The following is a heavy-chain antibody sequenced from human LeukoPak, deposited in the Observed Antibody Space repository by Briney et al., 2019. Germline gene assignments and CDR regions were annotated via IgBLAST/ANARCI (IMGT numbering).Heavy chain of an antibody. Sequence: GGSLRLSCAASGFTFSSYAMRWVRQAPEKGLQWVSGISDSGGSTYYADSVKGRFTISRDNSKNSLLLQMDGLRAEDTAVYYCARDKMTGDSYFDYWGQGILVTVSS. CDR1: GFTFSSYA. V-gene: IGHV3-23*01. J-gene: IGHJ4*02. CDR2: ISDSGGST. CDR3: ARDKMTGDSYFDY. D-gene: IGHD7-27*01.